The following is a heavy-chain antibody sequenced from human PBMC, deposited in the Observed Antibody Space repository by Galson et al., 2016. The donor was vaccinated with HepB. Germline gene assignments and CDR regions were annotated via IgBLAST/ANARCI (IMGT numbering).Heavy chain of an antibody. CDR2: ISGSGDNT. D-gene: IGHD5-24*01. J-gene: IGHJ4*02. CDR3: AKEGGARRNGYNNLDY. Sequence: SLRLSCAASGFRFTTYWMDWVRQAPGKGLEWVSGISGSGDNTYYADSVKGRFTISRDSSKNTLYLQMNSLRAEDTAVYYCAKEGGARRNGYNNLDYWGQGTLVTVSS. V-gene: IGHV3-23*01. CDR1: GFRFTTYW.